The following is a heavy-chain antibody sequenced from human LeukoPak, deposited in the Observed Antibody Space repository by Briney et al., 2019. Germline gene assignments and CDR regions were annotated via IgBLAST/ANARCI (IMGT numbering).Heavy chain of an antibody. Sequence: SETLSLTCTVSGGSISSYYWSWIRQPAGKGLEWIGRIYTSGSTNYNPSLKSRVTMSVDTSKNQFSLKLSSVTAADTAVYYCARGIRTDYYYGSGSYYKGDAFDIWGQGTMVTVSS. CDR1: GGSISSYY. D-gene: IGHD3-10*01. CDR2: IYTSGST. J-gene: IGHJ3*02. V-gene: IGHV4-4*07. CDR3: ARGIRTDYYYGSGSYYKGDAFDI.